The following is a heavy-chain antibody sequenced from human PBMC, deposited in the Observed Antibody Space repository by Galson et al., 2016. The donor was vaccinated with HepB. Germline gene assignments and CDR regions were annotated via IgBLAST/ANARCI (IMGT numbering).Heavy chain of an antibody. D-gene: IGHD4-23*01. CDR3: ARDYGGNFDY. Sequence: SVKVSCKASGYTLTGYYIYWVRQAPGQGLEWMGWINPNSGGTNYAQKFQGRVTMTRDTSISTVYMELSRLRSDDTAVYYCARDYGGNFDYWGQGTLVTVSS. J-gene: IGHJ4*02. CDR1: GYTLTGYY. CDR2: INPNSGGT. V-gene: IGHV1-2*02.